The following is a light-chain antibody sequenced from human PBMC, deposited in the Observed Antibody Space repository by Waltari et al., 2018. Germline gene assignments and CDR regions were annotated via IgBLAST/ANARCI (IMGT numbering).Light chain of an antibody. CDR2: WAS. Sequence: DIVMTQSPDSLSVSLGERATINCKSSLSVFYSSNNKNYLAWYQQKVGQPPKLLIYWASTRESGVPDRFRGSGSGTDVTLTISSLQAEDVAVYYCQQYYSAPQTFGPGTTVDIK. CDR3: QQYYSAPQT. V-gene: IGKV4-1*01. CDR1: LSVFYSSNNKNY. J-gene: IGKJ3*01.